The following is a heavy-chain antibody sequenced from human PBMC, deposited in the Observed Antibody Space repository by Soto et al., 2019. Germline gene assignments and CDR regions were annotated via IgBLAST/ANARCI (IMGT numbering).Heavy chain of an antibody. V-gene: IGHV1-69*06. CDR3: ARDTAMVSFDY. CDR1: GGTFSSYA. D-gene: IGHD5-18*01. Sequence: GASVKVSCKASGGTFSSYAISWVRQAPGQGLEWMGGIIPIFGTANYAQKFQGRVTITADKSTSTAYMELSSLRSEDMAVYYCARDTAMVSFDYWGQGTLVTVSS. CDR2: IIPIFGTA. J-gene: IGHJ4*02.